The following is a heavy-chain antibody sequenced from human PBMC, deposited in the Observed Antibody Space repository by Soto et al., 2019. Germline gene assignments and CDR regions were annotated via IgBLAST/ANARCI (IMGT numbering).Heavy chain of an antibody. CDR1: GASLSSGGYF. CDR3: AGDGDYYFDS. J-gene: IGHJ4*02. CDR2: IYYTGTT. V-gene: IGHV4-31*03. Sequence: QVQLQESGPGLVKPSQTLSLTCTVSGASLSSGGYFWSWIRQRPGKGLEWIAYIYYTGTTYYNPSLKSRVTMSIATSQNQFSLNLNSVTAADTAVYYCAGDGDYYFDSWGQGTLVTVSS. D-gene: IGHD4-17*01.